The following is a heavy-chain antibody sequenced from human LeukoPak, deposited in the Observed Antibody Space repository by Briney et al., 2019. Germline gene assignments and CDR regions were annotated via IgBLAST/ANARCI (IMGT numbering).Heavy chain of an antibody. CDR3: ATGYCSSTSCPLIENWFDP. Sequence: ASVKVSCKVSGYTFTDYHMHWVQQAPGKGLEWMGLVDPEDGETIYAEKFQGRVTITADTSTDTAYMELSSLRPEDTAVYYCATGYCSSTSCPLIENWFDPWGPGTLITVSS. CDR1: GYTFTDYH. J-gene: IGHJ5*02. CDR2: VDPEDGET. D-gene: IGHD2-2*01. V-gene: IGHV1-69-2*01.